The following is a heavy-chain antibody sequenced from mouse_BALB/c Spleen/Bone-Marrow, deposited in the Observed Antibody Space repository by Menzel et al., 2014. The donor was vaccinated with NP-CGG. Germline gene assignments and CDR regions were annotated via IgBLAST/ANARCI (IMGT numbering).Heavy chain of an antibody. D-gene: IGHD2-4*01. CDR2: ISSGGSYT. V-gene: IGHV5-6-4*01. J-gene: IGHJ2*01. CDR1: GFTFSSYT. CDR3: TSMITRGYYSDY. Sequence: EVKLVESGGGLVKPGGSLKLSCAASGFTFSSYTMSWVRQTPEKRLEWVATISSGGSYTYYPDSVKGRFTISRDNAKNTLYLQMSSLKSEDTAMYYCTSMITRGYYSDYWGQGTTLTVSS.